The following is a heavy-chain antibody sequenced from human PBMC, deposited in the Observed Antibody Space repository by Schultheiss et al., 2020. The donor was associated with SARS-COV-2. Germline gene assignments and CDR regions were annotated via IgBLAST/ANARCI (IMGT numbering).Heavy chain of an antibody. J-gene: IGHJ4*02. Sequence: GGSLRLSCSASGFTFSSYAMHWVRQAPGKGLEYVSAISSNGGSTYYADSVKGRFTISRDNSKNTLYLQMNSLRAEDTAVYYCASLYSSSWYGVDYWGQGTLVTVSS. D-gene: IGHD6-13*01. CDR3: ASLYSSSWYGVDY. CDR1: GFTFSSYA. V-gene: IGHV3-64*04. CDR2: ISSNGGST.